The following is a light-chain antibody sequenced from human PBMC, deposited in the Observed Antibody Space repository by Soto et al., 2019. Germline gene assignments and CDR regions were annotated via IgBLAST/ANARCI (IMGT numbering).Light chain of an antibody. CDR3: QTWGTGFLV. CDR2: LNNDGSH. CDR1: SGHSSYA. Sequence: QPVLTQSPSASASLGASVKLTCTLSSGHSSYAIAWPQQQPEKGPRYLMKLNNDGSHNKGDGIPDRFSGSSSGAERYLTISSLQSEDEADYYCQTWGTGFLVFGGGTKLTVL. V-gene: IGLV4-69*01. J-gene: IGLJ3*02.